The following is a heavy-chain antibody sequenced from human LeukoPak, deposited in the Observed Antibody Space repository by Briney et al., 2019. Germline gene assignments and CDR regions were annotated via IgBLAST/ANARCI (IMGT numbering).Heavy chain of an antibody. Sequence: GGSLRLSCAASGFTFSSYWMSWVRQAPGKGLEWVANIKQDGSEKYYVDSVKGRFTISRDNAKNSLYLQMSSLRAEDTAVYYCARDGDYYDSSGYDPWGQGTLVTVSS. V-gene: IGHV3-7*01. D-gene: IGHD3-22*01. J-gene: IGHJ5*02. CDR2: IKQDGSEK. CDR3: ARDGDYYDSSGYDP. CDR1: GFTFSSYW.